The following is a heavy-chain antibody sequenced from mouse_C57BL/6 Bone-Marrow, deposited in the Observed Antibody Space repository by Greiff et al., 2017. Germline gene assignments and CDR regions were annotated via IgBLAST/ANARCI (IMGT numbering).Heavy chain of an antibody. V-gene: IGHV1-81*01. CDR1: GYTFTSYG. CDR3: ASILLRSFPYYAMDY. D-gene: IGHD1-1*01. J-gene: IGHJ4*01. CDR2: IYPRSGNT. Sequence: QVQLQQSGAELARPGASVKLSCKASGYTFTSYGISWVKQRTGQGLEWIGEIYPRSGNTYYNEKFKGKATLTADKSSSTAYMELRSLTSEDSAVYFCASILLRSFPYYAMDYWGQGTSVTVSS.